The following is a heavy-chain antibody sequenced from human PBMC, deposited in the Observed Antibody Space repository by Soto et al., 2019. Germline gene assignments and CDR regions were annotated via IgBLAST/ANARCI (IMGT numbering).Heavy chain of an antibody. CDR2: IYYSGST. CDR1: SGSISSSSYY. J-gene: IGHJ6*02. CDR3: ACIFSGGYGYGFYYYGMDV. Sequence: SETLSLTCTISSGSISSSSYYWGWTRQPPGKGLEWIGSIYYSGSTYYNPSLKSRVTISVDTSKNQFSLKLSSVTAADTAVYYCACIFSGGYGYGFYYYGMDVWGQGTTVT. V-gene: IGHV4-39*01. D-gene: IGHD5-18*01.